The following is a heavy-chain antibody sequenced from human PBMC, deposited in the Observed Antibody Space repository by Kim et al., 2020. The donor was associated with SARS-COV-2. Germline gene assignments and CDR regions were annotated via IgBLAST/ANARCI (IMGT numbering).Heavy chain of an antibody. V-gene: IGHV4-59*09. CDR2: T. J-gene: IGHJ4*02. CDR3: ARGKWEFYFDY. D-gene: IGHD1-26*01. Sequence: TNYTPSLKSRVTISVDTSKNQFSLKLSSVTAADTAVYYCARGKWEFYFDYWGQGTLVTVSS.